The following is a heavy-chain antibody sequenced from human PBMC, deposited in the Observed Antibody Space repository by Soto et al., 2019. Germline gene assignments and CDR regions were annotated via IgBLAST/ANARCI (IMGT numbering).Heavy chain of an antibody. CDR1: GYPFTSYY. D-gene: IGHD6-19*01. CDR3: AREAAVAGTAFDH. J-gene: IGHJ5*02. V-gene: IGHV1-46*01. Sequence: ASVTVSCKASGYPFTSYYLHWVRQAPGQGPEWMGRINVSDGSTRYAQNFQGRVTMTRDTSTTTVYMELSPLRSDDTAVYYCAREAAVAGTAFDHWGQGTLVTVSS. CDR2: INVSDGST.